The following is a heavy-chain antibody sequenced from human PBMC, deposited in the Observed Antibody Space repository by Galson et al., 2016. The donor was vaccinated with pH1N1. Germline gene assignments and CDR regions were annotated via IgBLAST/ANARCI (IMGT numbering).Heavy chain of an antibody. D-gene: IGHD4-23*01. V-gene: IGHV3-48*03. CDR3: ARDHDGGDYYYYGMDV. J-gene: IGHJ6*02. CDR1: GFTFSSNE. Sequence: SLRLSCAASGFTFSSNEMNWVRQAPGKGLEWVSYISSSGSGSTIYYADSVKGRFTISRDNAKNSLYLQMNSLRAEDTAVYYCARDHDGGDYYYYGMDVWGQGTTVTVSS. CDR2: ISSSGSGSTI.